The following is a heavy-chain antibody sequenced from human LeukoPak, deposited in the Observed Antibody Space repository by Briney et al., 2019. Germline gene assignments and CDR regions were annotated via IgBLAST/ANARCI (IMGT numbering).Heavy chain of an antibody. Sequence: GGSLRLSCAASGFTFSSYAMSWVRQAPGKGLEWVSAISGSGGSTYYADSVKGRFTISRDNSTNTLYLQMNSLRAEDTAVYYCAKDPLTTVVTGGYYYYGMDVWGQGTTVTVSS. D-gene: IGHD4-23*01. CDR1: GFTFSSYA. CDR2: ISGSGGST. J-gene: IGHJ6*02. V-gene: IGHV3-23*01. CDR3: AKDPLTTVVTGGYYYYGMDV.